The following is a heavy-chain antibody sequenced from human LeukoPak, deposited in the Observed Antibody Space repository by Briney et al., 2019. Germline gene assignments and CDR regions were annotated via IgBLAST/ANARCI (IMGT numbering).Heavy chain of an antibody. CDR2: IKHDGSDI. V-gene: IGHV3-7*01. Sequence: GGSLRLSCAASGFTFSNFWMTWVHQAPGKGLEWVANIKHDGSDIYYVDSVKGRFTISRDNAKNSVYLQMNSLRAEDTAVYYCARDRPPPYAVDIWGQGTTVIVSS. CDR3: ARDRPPPYAVDI. J-gene: IGHJ3*02. CDR1: GFTFSNFW.